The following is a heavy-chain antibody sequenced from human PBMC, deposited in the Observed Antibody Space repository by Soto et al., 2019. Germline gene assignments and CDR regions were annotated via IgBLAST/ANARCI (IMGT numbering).Heavy chain of an antibody. Sequence: GGSLRLSCAASGFTFSSYSMNWVRQAPGKGLEWVSYISSSSTIYYADSVKGRFTISRDNAKNSLYLQMNSLRDEDTAVYYCARGRSGYYDSSGSTVFDYWGQGTLVTVSS. CDR2: ISSSSTI. V-gene: IGHV3-48*02. J-gene: IGHJ4*02. CDR3: ARGRSGYYDSSGSTVFDY. D-gene: IGHD3-22*01. CDR1: GFTFSSYS.